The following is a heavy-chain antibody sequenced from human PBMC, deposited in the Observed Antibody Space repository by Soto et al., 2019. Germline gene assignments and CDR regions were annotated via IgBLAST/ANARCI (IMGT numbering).Heavy chain of an antibody. CDR1: GFTFSSYE. CDR2: ISSSGSTM. D-gene: IGHD5-12*01. J-gene: IGHJ4*02. V-gene: IGHV3-48*03. CDR3: ARDSGYDTLDY. Sequence: PVGSLRLSCAASGFTFSSYEMNWVRQAPGKGLEWVSYISSSGSTMYYADSVKGRFTISRDNAKNSLYLQMNSLRAEDTAVYYCARDSGYDTLDYWGQGTLVTVSS.